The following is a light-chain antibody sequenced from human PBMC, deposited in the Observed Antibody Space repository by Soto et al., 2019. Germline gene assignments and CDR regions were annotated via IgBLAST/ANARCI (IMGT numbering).Light chain of an antibody. V-gene: IGLV1-44*01. CDR2: RND. CDR1: NSNFVSNS. J-gene: IGLJ3*02. CDR3: AAWDGSLNGWV. Sequence: QSVVTQSPSASGTPGQSVTISCSASNSNFVSNSVSWYQHVPGTAPKLLTYRNDQRPSGVPDRFSGSKSGTSASLAISGLQSEDEADYYCAAWDGSLNGWVFGGGTKLTVL.